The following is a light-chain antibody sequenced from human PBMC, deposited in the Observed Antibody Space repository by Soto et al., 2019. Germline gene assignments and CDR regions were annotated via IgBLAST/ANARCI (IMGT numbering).Light chain of an antibody. V-gene: IGLV2-23*01. CDR3: CSFTGSSSLYV. CDR1: SSDVGSSNL. CDR2: EGS. J-gene: IGLJ1*01. Sequence: QSVLTQPASVSGSSGQSIIISCTGTSSDVGSSNLVSWYQHHPGKAPKLIISEGSRRPSGVSGRFSGSKSGNTASLTISGLQVGDEADYYCCSFTGSSSLYVFGTGTKVTVL.